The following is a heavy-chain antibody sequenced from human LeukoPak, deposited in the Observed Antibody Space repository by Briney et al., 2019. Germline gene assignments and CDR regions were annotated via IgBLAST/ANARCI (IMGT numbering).Heavy chain of an antibody. D-gene: IGHD3-10*01. CDR1: GGSISSYY. V-gene: IGHV4-59*08. Sequence: SETLSLTCTVSGGSISSYYWSWIRQPPGKGLEWIGYIYYSGSTNYNPSLKSRVTISVDTSKNQFSLKLSSVTAADTAVYYCARHRRITMVRGVIMSGWFDPWGQGTLVTVSS. CDR2: IYYSGST. J-gene: IGHJ5*02. CDR3: ARHRRITMVRGVIMSGWFDP.